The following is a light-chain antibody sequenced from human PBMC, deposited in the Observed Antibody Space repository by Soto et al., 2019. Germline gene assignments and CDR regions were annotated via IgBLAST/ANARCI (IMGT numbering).Light chain of an antibody. Sequence: QPVLTQPPSASGSPGQSVTLSCTGTSSDVGGYNYVSWYQQHPGKAPKLLIHDVSKRPSGVPDRFSGSKSGNAAALTVSGLQAEDEADYCCGSYAGSKGVVFGGGTKLTVL. V-gene: IGLV2-8*01. CDR1: SSDVGGYNY. J-gene: IGLJ2*01. CDR3: GSYAGSKGVV. CDR2: DVS.